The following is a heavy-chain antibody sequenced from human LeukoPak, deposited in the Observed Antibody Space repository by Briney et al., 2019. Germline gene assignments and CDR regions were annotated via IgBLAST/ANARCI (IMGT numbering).Heavy chain of an antibody. V-gene: IGHV3-7*01. Sequence: PGGSLRLSCAASGFTFSTYWMSWVRQAPGKGLEWVANIKQDGSEKHYVDSVKGRFTISRDNTNNSLFLQMDSRRAEDTAFYYCSREDYFGSGSPAYWGQGTLVTVSS. CDR3: SREDYFGSGSPAY. CDR1: GFTFSTYW. J-gene: IGHJ4*02. D-gene: IGHD3-10*01. CDR2: IKQDGSEK.